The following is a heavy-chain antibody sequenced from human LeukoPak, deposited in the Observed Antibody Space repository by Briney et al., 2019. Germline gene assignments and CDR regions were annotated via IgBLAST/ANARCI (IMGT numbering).Heavy chain of an antibody. V-gene: IGHV4-59*11. CDR3: ARGPLPDQKQWLVYPVY. CDR1: GGSISSHF. CDR2: IYYSGSTDYSGST. D-gene: IGHD6-19*01. Sequence: SETLSLTCTVSGGSISSHFWSWIRQPPGKGLEWIAYIYYSGSTDYSGSTDYNPSLKSRVTISVDTSKNQFSLKLSSVTAADTAVYYCARGPLPDQKQWLVYPVYWGQGTLVTVSS. J-gene: IGHJ4*02.